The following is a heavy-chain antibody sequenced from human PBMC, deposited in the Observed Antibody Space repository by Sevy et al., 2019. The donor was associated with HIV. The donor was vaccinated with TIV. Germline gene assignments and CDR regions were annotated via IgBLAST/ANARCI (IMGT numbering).Heavy chain of an antibody. V-gene: IGHV3-48*02. Sequence: GGSLRLSCAASGFTFSSYSMNWVRQAPGKGLEWVSYISSSSSTIYYADSVKGRFTISRDNAKNSLYLQMNSLGDEDTAVYYCARDMASLWFGESTPYWYFDLWGRGTLVTVSS. CDR3: ARDMASLWFGESTPYWYFDL. J-gene: IGHJ2*01. CDR1: GFTFSSYS. CDR2: ISSSSSTI. D-gene: IGHD3-10*01.